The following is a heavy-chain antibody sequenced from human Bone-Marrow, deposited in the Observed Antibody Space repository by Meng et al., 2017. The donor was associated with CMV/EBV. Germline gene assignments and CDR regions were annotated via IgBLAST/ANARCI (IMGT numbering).Heavy chain of an antibody. Sequence: GESLKISCAASGFNFSNYFMHWVRQAPGKGLEWVGIISYDGTNENYADSVKGRFTISRDNAKNSLYLQMNSLRAEDTAVYYCARDFYAADHYWGQGTLVTASS. D-gene: IGHD3-16*01. V-gene: IGHV3-30-3*01. CDR2: ISYDGTNE. J-gene: IGHJ4*02. CDR1: GFNFSNYF. CDR3: ARDFYAADHY.